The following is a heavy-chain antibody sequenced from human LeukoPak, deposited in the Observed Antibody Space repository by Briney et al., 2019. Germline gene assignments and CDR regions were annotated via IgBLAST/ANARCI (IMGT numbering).Heavy chain of an antibody. CDR2: IKQDGSEK. J-gene: IGHJ4*02. D-gene: IGHD3-9*01. CDR3: ARDVNYDILTGYYSDY. Sequence: GGSLRLSCAASGFTFSTYAMSWVRQAPGKGLEWVANIKQDGSEKYYVDSVKGRFTISRDNAKNSLYLQMNSLRAEDTAVYYCARDVNYDILTGYYSDYWGQGTLVTVSS. V-gene: IGHV3-7*01. CDR1: GFTFSTYA.